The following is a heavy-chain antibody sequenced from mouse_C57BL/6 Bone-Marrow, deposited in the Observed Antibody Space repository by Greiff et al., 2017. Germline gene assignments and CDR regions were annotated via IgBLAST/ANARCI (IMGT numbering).Heavy chain of an antibody. J-gene: IGHJ4*01. V-gene: IGHV1-53*01. Sequence: VQLQQSGTELVKPGASVKLSCKASGYTFTSYWMHWVKQRPGQGLEWIGNINPSNGGTNYNEKFKSKATLTVDKSSSTAYMQLSSLTSEDSAVYYCARKAHYYGSSYGAMDYWGQGTSVTVSS. D-gene: IGHD1-1*01. CDR2: INPSNGGT. CDR3: ARKAHYYGSSYGAMDY. CDR1: GYTFTSYW.